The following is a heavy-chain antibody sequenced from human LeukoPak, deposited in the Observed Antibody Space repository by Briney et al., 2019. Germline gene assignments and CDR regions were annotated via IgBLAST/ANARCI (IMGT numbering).Heavy chain of an antibody. CDR2: ISYDGSNK. Sequence: GGSLRLSCAASGFTFSSYGMHWVRQAPGKGLEWVAVISYDGSNKYYADSVKGRFTISRDNSKNTLYLQMNSLRAEDTAVYYCAKAGGGHNWNDKYYYYYYMDVWGKGTTVTVSS. CDR1: GFTFSSYG. D-gene: IGHD1-1*01. V-gene: IGHV3-30*18. J-gene: IGHJ6*03. CDR3: AKAGGGHNWNDKYYYYYYMDV.